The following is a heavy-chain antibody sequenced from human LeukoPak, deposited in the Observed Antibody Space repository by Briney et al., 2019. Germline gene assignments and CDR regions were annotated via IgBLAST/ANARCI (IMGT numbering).Heavy chain of an antibody. D-gene: IGHD1-1*01. CDR1: GFTFSDYY. CDR3: TRDRGAYNLYDY. CDR2: IRSKAYGETA. Sequence: PGGSLRLSCAASGFTFSDYYMSWIRQAPGKGLEWVGFIRSKAYGETADYAASVKGRFTISRDDSKAIAYLQMNSLKTEDTAVYHCTRDRGAYNLYDYWGRGTLVTVSS. J-gene: IGHJ4*02. V-gene: IGHV3-49*03.